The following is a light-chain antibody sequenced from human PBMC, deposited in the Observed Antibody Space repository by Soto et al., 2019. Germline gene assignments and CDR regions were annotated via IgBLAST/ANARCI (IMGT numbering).Light chain of an antibody. CDR1: SSDVGAYIY. J-gene: IGLJ1*01. CDR2: EVS. V-gene: IGLV2-14*03. CDR3: SSHTVDSHL. Sequence: QSVLTQPASGSGSPGQSITISCTGTSSDVGAYIYVSWYQQLPGKAPKLIIYEVSNRPSGVSDRFSGSKSGNTASLTISGLQAEDEAEYYCSSHTVDSHLFATGTKVIVL.